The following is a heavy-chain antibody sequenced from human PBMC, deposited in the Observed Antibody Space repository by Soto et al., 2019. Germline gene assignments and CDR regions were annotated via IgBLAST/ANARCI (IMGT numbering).Heavy chain of an antibody. Sequence: EVQLVESGGGLGQPGGSLRLSCAASGVTVSSNYMSWVRQAPGKGLEWVSVIYSGGSTYYADSVKGRFTISRDNSKNTLYLQMNSLRAEDTAVYYCARHGYNYGGGYFDYWGQGTLVTVSS. CDR2: IYSGGST. V-gene: IGHV3-66*04. J-gene: IGHJ4*02. CDR3: ARHGYNYGGGYFDY. D-gene: IGHD5-18*01. CDR1: GVTVSSNY.